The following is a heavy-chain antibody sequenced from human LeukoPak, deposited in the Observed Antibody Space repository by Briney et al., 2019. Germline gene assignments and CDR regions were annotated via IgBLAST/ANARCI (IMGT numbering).Heavy chain of an antibody. CDR3: AKEYCSTTNCLGD. CDR2: ISYDGSEK. D-gene: IGHD2-2*01. J-gene: IGHJ4*02. V-gene: IGHV3-30*18. Sequence: GGSLRLSCAASGXTFSTYVFHWVLQAPGKGLEWVAVISYDGSEKYYADSVKGRFTISRDNSKNTLYLQMTSLRAEDTAVYYCAKEYCSTTNCLGDWGLGTLVTVSS. CDR1: GXTFSTYV.